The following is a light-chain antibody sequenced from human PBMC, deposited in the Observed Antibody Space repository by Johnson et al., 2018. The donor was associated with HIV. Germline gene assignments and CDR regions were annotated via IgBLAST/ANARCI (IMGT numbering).Light chain of an antibody. J-gene: IGLJ1*01. V-gene: IGLV1-44*01. CDR3: AAWDDKLNGTYV. CDR1: ISNIGSNT. CDR2: KNN. Sequence: QSVLTQPPSVSAAPGQKVTISCSGSISNIGSNTVNWYRRLPGTAPKLLIYKNNQRPSGVPDRFSGSKSGTSASLAISGLRAEDEADYLCAAWDDKLNGTYVFGAGTEVTVL.